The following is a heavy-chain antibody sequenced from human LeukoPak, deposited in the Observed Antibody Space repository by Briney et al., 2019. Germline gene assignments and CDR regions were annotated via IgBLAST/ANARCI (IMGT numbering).Heavy chain of an antibody. Sequence: GGSLRLSSAAPGFTFRSYSMNSVRQAPRKGPSWAAVINTDGDITSYADALKGRFTISRDNAKNTLYLQMSSLRDEDTSIYCCARGGVQPVDYWGWGTVVIVS. CDR1: GFTFRSYS. V-gene: IGHV3-74*01. D-gene: IGHD2-2*01. CDR2: INTDGDIT. CDR3: ARGGVQPVDY. J-gene: IGHJ4*02.